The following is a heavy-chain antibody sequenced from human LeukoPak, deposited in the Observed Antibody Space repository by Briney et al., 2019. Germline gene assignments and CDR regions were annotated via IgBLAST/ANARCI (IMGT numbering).Heavy chain of an antibody. CDR1: GFTFSSYW. Sequence: GGSLRLSCAASGFTFSSYWMSWVRQAPGKGLEWVANIKQDGSEKYYVDSAKGRFTISRDNAKNSLYLQMNSLRAEDTAVYYCARDRAITMVRGVISYWGQGTLVTVSS. CDR3: ARDRAITMVRGVISY. J-gene: IGHJ4*02. CDR2: IKQDGSEK. D-gene: IGHD3-10*01. V-gene: IGHV3-7*03.